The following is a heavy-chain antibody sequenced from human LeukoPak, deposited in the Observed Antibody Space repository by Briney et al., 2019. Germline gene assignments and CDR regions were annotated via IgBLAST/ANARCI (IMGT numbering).Heavy chain of an antibody. Sequence: GESLKISCKGAGYSFTSYWIGWGRQLPGKGLEWMGIIHPGDSDTRYSPSFQGQVTISAEKSISTAYLQWSSMKASDTAMYYCARQYSNYYYYYMDVWGKGTTVTVSS. CDR2: IHPGDSDT. V-gene: IGHV5-51*01. J-gene: IGHJ6*03. D-gene: IGHD4-11*01. CDR1: GYSFTSYW. CDR3: ARQYSNYYYYYMDV.